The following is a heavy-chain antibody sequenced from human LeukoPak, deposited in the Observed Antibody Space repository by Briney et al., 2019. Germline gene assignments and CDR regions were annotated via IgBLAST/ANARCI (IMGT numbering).Heavy chain of an antibody. J-gene: IGHJ4*02. CDR1: KFTFRNYW. CDR2: IKQDGSEK. Sequence: GGSLRLFCAASKFTFRNYWMSWVRQAPGKGLEWVANIKQDGSEKYYVHSVRGRFTISRDNVKSSLYLQMNSLRAEDTAVYYCARGDNFSSDSWGQGTLVTVSS. D-gene: IGHD1-20*01. V-gene: IGHV3-7*05. CDR3: ARGDNFSSDS.